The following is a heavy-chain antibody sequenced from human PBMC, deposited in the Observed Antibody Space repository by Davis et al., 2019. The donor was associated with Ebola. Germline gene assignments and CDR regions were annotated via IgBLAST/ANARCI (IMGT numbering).Heavy chain of an antibody. CDR1: GYTFTSYA. J-gene: IGHJ4*02. Sequence: AASVKVSCKASGYTFTSYAMHWARQAPGQRLEWMGWINAGNGNTKYSQKFQGRVTITRDTSASTAYMELSSLRSEDTAVYYCARGALGMVYGSGVFDYWGQGTLVTVSS. V-gene: IGHV1-3*01. D-gene: IGHD3-10*01. CDR2: INAGNGNT. CDR3: ARGALGMVYGSGVFDY.